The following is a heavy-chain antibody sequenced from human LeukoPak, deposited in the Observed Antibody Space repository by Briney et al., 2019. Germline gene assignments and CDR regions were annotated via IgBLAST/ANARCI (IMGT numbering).Heavy chain of an antibody. D-gene: IGHD3-3*01. J-gene: IGHJ4*02. V-gene: IGHV3-23*01. CDR2: ISGSGGST. Sequence: GSLLLSCAASGFTFSSYAMSWVRQAPGKGLEWVSAISGSGGSTYYADSVKGRFTISRDNSKNTLYLQMNSLRAEDTAVYYCAKVRFDFWSGYWDYWGQGTLVTVSS. CDR3: AKVRFDFWSGYWDY. CDR1: GFTFSSYA.